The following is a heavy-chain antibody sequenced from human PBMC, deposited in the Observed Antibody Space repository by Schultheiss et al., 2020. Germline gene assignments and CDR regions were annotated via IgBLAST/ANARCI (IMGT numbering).Heavy chain of an antibody. CDR1: GFTFSSYA. V-gene: IGHV3-23*01. D-gene: IGHD3-10*01. CDR2: ISGSGGST. Sequence: GGSLRLSCAASGFTFSSYAMSWVRQAPGKGLEWVSAISGSGGSTYYADSVKGRFTISRDNSKNTLYLQMNSLRAEDTAVYYCAKDCAAMVRGVTASDYWGQGTLVTVSS. CDR3: AKDCAAMVRGVTASDY. J-gene: IGHJ4*02.